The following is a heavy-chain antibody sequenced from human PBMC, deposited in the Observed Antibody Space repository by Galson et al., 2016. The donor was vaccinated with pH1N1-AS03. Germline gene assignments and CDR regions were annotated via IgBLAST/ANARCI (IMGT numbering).Heavy chain of an antibody. J-gene: IGHJ4*02. CDR1: GYIFTSYW. CDR2: IYPGDSDT. D-gene: IGHD5-24*01. V-gene: IGHV5-51*01. CDR3: ARQVRDGYNDYFDY. Sequence: QSGAEVKKPGESLKISCKTSGYIFTSYWVAWVCHMPGKGLEWMGIIYPGDSDTRYSPSFQGQVTISADRSISTAYLQWSSLMASDTAIYYCARQVRDGYNDYFDYWGQGILVTVSS.